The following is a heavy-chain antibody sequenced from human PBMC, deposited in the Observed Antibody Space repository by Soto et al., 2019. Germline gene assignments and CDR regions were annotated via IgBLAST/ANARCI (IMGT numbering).Heavy chain of an antibody. CDR3: ARHGRSSPDFDY. Sequence: GESLTIACTGSGDSFTRYWITWVRQMPGKGLEWMGRIDPSDSYTNYSPSFQGHVTISVDRSLTTAYLQLSSLKASDTAMYYCARHGRSSPDFDYWGRGTLVTVSS. D-gene: IGHD6-6*01. V-gene: IGHV5-10-1*01. CDR2: IDPSDSYT. CDR1: GDSFTRYW. J-gene: IGHJ4*02.